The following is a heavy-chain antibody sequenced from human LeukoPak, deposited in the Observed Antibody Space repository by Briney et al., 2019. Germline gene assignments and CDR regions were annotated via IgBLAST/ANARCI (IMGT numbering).Heavy chain of an antibody. CDR1: GFTFRSYE. CDR3: ATFANINYFDS. CDR2: IGTSGSPT. J-gene: IGHJ4*02. Sequence: GGSLRLSCAASGFTFRSYEMNWVRQAPGKGLEWVAYIGTSGSPTYYADSVKGRFTISRDNAKSSLFLQMKSLRAEDTAVYYCATFANINYFDSWGQGTLVTVSS. V-gene: IGHV3-48*03. D-gene: IGHD1/OR15-1a*01.